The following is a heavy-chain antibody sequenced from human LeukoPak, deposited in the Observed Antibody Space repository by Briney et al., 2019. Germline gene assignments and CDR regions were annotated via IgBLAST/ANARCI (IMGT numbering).Heavy chain of an antibody. V-gene: IGHV4-39*01. J-gene: IGHJ4*02. Sequence: GSLRLSCAASGFTFSSYAMSWVRQPPGKGLEWIGSIYYSGSTYYNPSLKSRVTISVDTSKNQFSLKLSSVTAADTAVYYCASPLHYYDSSGYYSTFDYWGQGTLVTVSS. CDR1: GFTFSSYA. D-gene: IGHD3-22*01. CDR2: IYYSGST. CDR3: ASPLHYYDSSGYYSTFDY.